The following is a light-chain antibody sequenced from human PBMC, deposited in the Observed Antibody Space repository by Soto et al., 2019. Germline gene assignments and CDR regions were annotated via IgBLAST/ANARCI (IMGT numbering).Light chain of an antibody. V-gene: IGLV2-14*01. J-gene: IGLJ2*01. CDR3: SSYTSSRGV. CDR1: SIDVGGYNY. CDR2: DVS. Sequence: QSALTQPASVSGSPGQSITISCTGTSIDVGGYNYVSWYQQHPGKAPKLMIYDVSNRPSGVSNRFSGSKSGNTASLTTSGLQAEDEADYYCSSYTSSRGVFGGGTQLTVL.